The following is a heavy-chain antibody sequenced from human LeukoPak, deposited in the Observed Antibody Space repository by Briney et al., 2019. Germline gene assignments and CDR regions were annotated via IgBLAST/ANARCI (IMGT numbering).Heavy chain of an antibody. V-gene: IGHV4-38-2*02. J-gene: IGHJ3*02. CDR1: GYSFSSGYY. Sequence: SETLSLTCTVSGYSFSSGYYWGWIRQPPGKGLEWIGSIYHSGSTYYNPSLKSRVTISVDTSKNQFSLKLSSVTAADTAVYYCARLTVVVVAAGEGTAFDIWGQGTMVTVSS. CDR3: ARLTVVVVAAGEGTAFDI. CDR2: IYHSGST. D-gene: IGHD2-15*01.